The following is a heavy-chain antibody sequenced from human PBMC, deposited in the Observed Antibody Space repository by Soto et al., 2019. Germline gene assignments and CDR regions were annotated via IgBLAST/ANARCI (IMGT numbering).Heavy chain of an antibody. D-gene: IGHD3-10*01. CDR2: IYSGGST. CDR1: GFSVGSNY. Sequence: PGGSLRLSCAASGFSVGSNYMSWVRQAPGKGLEWVSFIYSGGSTYYADSVKGRFTISRDNSKNTVYLQMNSLRAEDTAVYYCARDRSSYYGSGTGSFDIWGQGTMVTVSS. J-gene: IGHJ3*02. V-gene: IGHV3-66*01. CDR3: ARDRSSYYGSGTGSFDI.